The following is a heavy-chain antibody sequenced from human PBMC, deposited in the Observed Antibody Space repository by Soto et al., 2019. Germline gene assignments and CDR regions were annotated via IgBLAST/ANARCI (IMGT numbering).Heavy chain of an antibody. D-gene: IGHD6-19*01. Sequence: SETLSLTCTVCGGSISSGGYYWSWIRQHPGKGLEWIGYIYYSGSTYYNPSLKSRVTISVDTSKNQFSLKLSSVTAADTAVYYCARAIYSSGWYRNDYFDYWGQGTLVTVSS. V-gene: IGHV4-31*03. CDR3: ARAIYSSGWYRNDYFDY. J-gene: IGHJ4*02. CDR2: IYYSGST. CDR1: GGSISSGGYY.